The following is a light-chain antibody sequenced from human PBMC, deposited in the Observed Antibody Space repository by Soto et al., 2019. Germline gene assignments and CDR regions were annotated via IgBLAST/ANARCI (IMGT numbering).Light chain of an antibody. Sequence: QSALTQPASVSGSPGQSITISCTGTNSDVGGYNYVSWYQQHPGEAPKLMIYEVSNRPSGVSNRFSGSKSGNTASLTISGLQAEDEADYYCSSYTSSTSYVFGTGTKLTVL. J-gene: IGLJ1*01. V-gene: IGLV2-14*01. CDR3: SSYTSSTSYV. CDR2: EVS. CDR1: NSDVGGYNY.